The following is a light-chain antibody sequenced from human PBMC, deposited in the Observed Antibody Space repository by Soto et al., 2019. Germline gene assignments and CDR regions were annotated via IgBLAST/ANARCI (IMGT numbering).Light chain of an antibody. CDR2: WAS. CDR1: QSLFFSPNNKNY. J-gene: IGKJ4*01. CDR3: QQYYSTPLT. V-gene: IGKV4-1*01. Sequence: DVVVAQSHDSLAVSLDERATINCKSSQSLFFSPNNKNYLAWYQQRPAQPPKLLIYWASTRQSGVPDRFSGSGSGTDFTLTISSLQAEDVALYYCQQYYSTPLTFGGGTKVDIK.